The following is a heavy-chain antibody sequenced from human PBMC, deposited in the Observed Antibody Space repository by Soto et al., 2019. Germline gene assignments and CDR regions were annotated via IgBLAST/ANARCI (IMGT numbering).Heavy chain of an antibody. CDR1: GYTFTSYA. CDR3: ARVFSGWSYYYYGMDV. V-gene: IGHV1-3*01. CDR2: INAGNGNT. J-gene: IGHJ6*02. D-gene: IGHD6-19*01. Sequence: EASVKVSCKASGYTFTSYAMHWVRQAPGQRLEWMGWINAGNGNTKYSQKFQGRVTITRDTSASTAYMELSSLRSEDTAVYYCARVFSGWSYYYYGMDVWGQGTTVTVSS.